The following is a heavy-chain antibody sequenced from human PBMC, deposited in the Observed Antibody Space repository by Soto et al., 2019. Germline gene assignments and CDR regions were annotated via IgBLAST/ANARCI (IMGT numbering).Heavy chain of an antibody. CDR1: GGSICSYY. J-gene: IGHJ4*02. D-gene: IGHD1-1*01. CDR2: IYYSGST. Sequence: PSETLSLACTACGGSICSYYWGWIRQPPGKGLEWIGYIYYSGSTNYNPSLKSRVTISVDTSKNQFSLKLSSVTAADTAVYYCARRYGYSFDYWGQGTLVTVSS. CDR3: ARRYGYSFDY. V-gene: IGHV4-59*08.